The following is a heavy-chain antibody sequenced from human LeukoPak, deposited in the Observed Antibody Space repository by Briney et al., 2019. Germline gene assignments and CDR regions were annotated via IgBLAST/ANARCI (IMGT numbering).Heavy chain of an antibody. CDR1: GGSISSSSHY. D-gene: IGHD6-19*01. Sequence: PSETLSLTCTASGGSISSSSHYWSWIRQPPGKGLEWIGYIYYSGSTNYNPSLKSRVTISVDTSKNQFSLKLTSVTAVDTALYYCAREVGKGTYYSGWTYYFDYWGQGTLVTVSS. J-gene: IGHJ4*02. CDR2: IYYSGST. CDR3: AREVGKGTYYSGWTYYFDY. V-gene: IGHV4-61*01.